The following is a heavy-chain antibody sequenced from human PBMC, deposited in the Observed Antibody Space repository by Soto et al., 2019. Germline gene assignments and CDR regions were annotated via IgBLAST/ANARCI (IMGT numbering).Heavy chain of an antibody. J-gene: IGHJ6*02. Sequence: GGSLRLSCAGSGFTLSDHYIDWVRQAPGKGLEWVSSISGSLTYMYYADSVKGRFTISRDNVKNSLYLQMNSLRAEDTAVYYCARDRVGVASRPFGIDVWGQGTTVTVSS. D-gene: IGHD6-19*01. CDR1: GFTLSDHY. V-gene: IGHV3-21*01. CDR3: ARDRVGVASRPFGIDV. CDR2: ISGSLTYM.